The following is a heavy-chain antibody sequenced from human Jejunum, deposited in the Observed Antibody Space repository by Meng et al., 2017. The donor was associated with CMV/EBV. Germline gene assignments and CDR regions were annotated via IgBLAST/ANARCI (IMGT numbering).Heavy chain of an antibody. CDR2: INPSGGLT. CDR1: GYTFTTYY. D-gene: IGHD3-10*01. Sequence: SGYTFTTYYMHWVRQAPGQGLEWMGVINPSGGLTDYTQKFQGRVTVTRDTSTSTVYMELDRLTSDDTAIYFCARGAKGYGSGPLDYWGQGALVTVSS. CDR3: ARGAKGYGSGPLDY. J-gene: IGHJ4*02. V-gene: IGHV1-46*01.